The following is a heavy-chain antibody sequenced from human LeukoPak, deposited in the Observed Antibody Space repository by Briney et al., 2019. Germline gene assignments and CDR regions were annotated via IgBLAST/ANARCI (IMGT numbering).Heavy chain of an antibody. CDR2: IKQDGSEK. CDR3: AREASSGWSFDY. Sequence: GGTLRLSCAASGFTFSSYGMNWVRQAPGKGLEWVANIKQDGSEKSYVDSVKGRFTISRDNAKNSLYLQMNSLRAEDTAVYYCAREASSGWSFDYWGQGTLVTVSS. D-gene: IGHD6-19*01. CDR1: GFTFSSYG. V-gene: IGHV3-7*01. J-gene: IGHJ4*02.